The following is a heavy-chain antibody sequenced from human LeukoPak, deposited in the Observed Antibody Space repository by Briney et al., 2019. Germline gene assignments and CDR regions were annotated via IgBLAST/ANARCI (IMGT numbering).Heavy chain of an antibody. CDR3: VKVGGLLGAPHFFDY. CDR2: INGGRGDA. V-gene: IGHV3-23*01. J-gene: IGHJ4*02. D-gene: IGHD3-3*01. CDR1: GFTFTNYA. Sequence: PGGSLRLSCAASGFTFTNYALTWVRQAPGKGLEWVSVINGGRGDAHYVGSVKGRFTISRDNSKSTLYLQMDSLGAEDTAIYYFVKVGGLLGAPHFFDYWGQGTLVTVSS.